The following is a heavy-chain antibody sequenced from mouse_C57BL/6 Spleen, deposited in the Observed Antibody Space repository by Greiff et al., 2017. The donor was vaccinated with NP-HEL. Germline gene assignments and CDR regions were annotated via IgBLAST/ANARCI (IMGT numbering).Heavy chain of an antibody. CDR1: GYTFTSYW. V-gene: IGHV1-52*01. J-gene: IGHJ2*01. Sequence: QVQLQQPGAELVRPGSSVKLSCKASGYTFTSYWMHWVKQRPIQGLEWIGNIDPSDSETHYNQKFKDKGTLTVDKSSSTAYMQLSSLTSEDSAVYYWARRGLYYDAVWGFDDWGQGTTLTVSS. CDR3: ARRGLYYDAVWGFDD. D-gene: IGHD2-4*01. CDR2: IDPSDSET.